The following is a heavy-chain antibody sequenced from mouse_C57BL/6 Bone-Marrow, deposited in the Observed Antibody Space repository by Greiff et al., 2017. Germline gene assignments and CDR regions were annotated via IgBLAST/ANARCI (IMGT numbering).Heavy chain of an antibody. CDR2: IYPGSGNT. J-gene: IGHJ4*01. CDR1: GYTFTDYY. CDR3: ARQLRLWGYYAMDY. Sequence: QVQLQQSGAELVRPGASVKLSCKASGYTFTDYYINWVKQRPGQGLEWIARIYPGSGNTYYNEKFKGKATLTAEKSSSTAYMQLSSLTSEDSAVYFCARQLRLWGYYAMDYWGQGTSVTVSS. V-gene: IGHV1-76*01. D-gene: IGHD3-2*02.